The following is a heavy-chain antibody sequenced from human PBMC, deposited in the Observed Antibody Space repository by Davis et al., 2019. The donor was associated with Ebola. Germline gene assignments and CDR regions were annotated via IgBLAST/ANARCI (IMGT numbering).Heavy chain of an antibody. V-gene: IGHV3-74*01. CDR3: ALGYSSSWYGLYRDY. Sequence: HTGGSLRLSCVASGFTFSSYWMHWVRQAPGKGPVWVSRINPDGGRTGYADSVKGRFTISRDNAKNSLYLQMNSLRAEDTAVYYCALGYSSSWYGLYRDYWGQGTLVTVSS. D-gene: IGHD6-13*01. CDR1: GFTFSSYW. J-gene: IGHJ4*02. CDR2: INPDGGRT.